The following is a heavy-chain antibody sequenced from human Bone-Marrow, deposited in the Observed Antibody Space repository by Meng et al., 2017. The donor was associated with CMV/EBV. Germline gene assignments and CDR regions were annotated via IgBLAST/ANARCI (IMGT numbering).Heavy chain of an antibody. CDR1: GYSISSGYY. Sequence: SETLSLTCSVSGYSISSGYYWSWIRQPPGKGLEWIGYIYYSGSTNYNPSLKSRVTISVDTSKNQFSLKLSSVTAADTAVYYCAREGSGSYYYYGMDVWGQGTTVTVSS. D-gene: IGHD3-10*01. CDR2: IYYSGST. CDR3: AREGSGSYYYYGMDV. V-gene: IGHV4-61*01. J-gene: IGHJ6*02.